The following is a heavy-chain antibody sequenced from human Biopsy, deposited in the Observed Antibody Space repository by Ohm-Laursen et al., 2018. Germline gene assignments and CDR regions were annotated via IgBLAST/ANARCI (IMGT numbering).Heavy chain of an antibody. CDR2: IVPKSGGT. CDR1: AYSFGDHR. CDR3: ARELGDFWGGNQFDF. V-gene: IGHV1-2*02. D-gene: IGHD3-3*01. J-gene: IGHJ5*01. Sequence: SVKVSCKASAYSFGDHRIHWVRQAPGQGLEWMGWIVPKSGGTNYAQKFQGSVTMTRDTSISTTYMELRRLTSDDTAVFYCARELGDFWGGNQFDFWGQGTLVTVSS.